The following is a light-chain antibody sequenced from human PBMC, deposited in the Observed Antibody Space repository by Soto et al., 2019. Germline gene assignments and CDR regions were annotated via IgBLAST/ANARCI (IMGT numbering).Light chain of an antibody. V-gene: IGKV3-20*01. J-gene: IGKJ2*01. CDR1: QSVSSSSY. CDR2: GAS. CDR3: RQYVSSTSYT. Sequence: EIVLTQSPGTLSLSPGERATLSCRASQSVSSSSYLAWYQQKPGQAPRLLIYGASSRATGIPDRFSGSGSATDFTLTISRLEPEDFAVYYCRQYVSSTSYTFGQGTKLEIK.